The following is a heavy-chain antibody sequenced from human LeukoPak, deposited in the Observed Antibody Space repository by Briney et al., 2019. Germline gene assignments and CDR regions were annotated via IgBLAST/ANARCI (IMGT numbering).Heavy chain of an antibody. CDR2: ITNDGSST. CDR3: ARGKAMYYYDSSGPDY. J-gene: IGHJ4*02. D-gene: IGHD3-22*01. CDR1: GLTFSSHW. Sequence: PGGSLRLSCAASGLTFSSHWMHWVRQAPGKGLVWVSRITNDGSSTTYADSVKGRSTISRDNAKNSLYLQMNSLRAEDTAVYYCARGKAMYYYDSSGPDYWGQGTLVTVSS. V-gene: IGHV3-74*01.